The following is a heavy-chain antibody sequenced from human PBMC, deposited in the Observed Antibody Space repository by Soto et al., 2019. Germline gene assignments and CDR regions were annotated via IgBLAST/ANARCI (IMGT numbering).Heavy chain of an antibody. J-gene: IGHJ3*02. Sequence: GESLKISCKGSGYSFTSYWISWVRQMPGKGLEWMGIIYPGDSDTRYSPSFQGQVTISADKSISTAYLQWSSLKASDTAMYYCARPSYYYDSSGYFLEDAFDIWGQGTMVTVSS. CDR3: ARPSYYYDSSGYFLEDAFDI. CDR1: GYSFTSYW. V-gene: IGHV5-51*01. CDR2: IYPGDSDT. D-gene: IGHD3-22*01.